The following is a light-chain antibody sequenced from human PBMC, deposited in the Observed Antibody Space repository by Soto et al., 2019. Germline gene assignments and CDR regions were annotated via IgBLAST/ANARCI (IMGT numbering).Light chain of an antibody. CDR3: QQYDSLPIT. V-gene: IGKV1-33*01. CDR1: QDISNF. Sequence: EIQMTQSPSSLSVSVGDRVTITCQASQDISNFLNWYQQKPGKAPKVRIYDASTLETGVPSRFSGGGSGTDFTFTISSLQPEDIATYHCQQYDSLPITFGQGTRLEIK. J-gene: IGKJ5*01. CDR2: DAS.